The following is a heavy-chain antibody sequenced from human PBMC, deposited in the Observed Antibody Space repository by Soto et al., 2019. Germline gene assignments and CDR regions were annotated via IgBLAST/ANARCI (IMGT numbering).Heavy chain of an antibody. J-gene: IGHJ3*02. CDR1: GFTFSSYW. V-gene: IGHV3-7*01. CDR3: ARVDYGDYSDI. CDR2: IKRDGSEK. Sequence: GGSLRLSCAASGFTFSSYWMSWVRQAPGKGLEWVANIKRDGSEKYYVDSVKGRFTISRDNAKNSLYLQMNSLRAEDTAVYYCARVDYGDYSDIWGQGTMVTVSS. D-gene: IGHD4-17*01.